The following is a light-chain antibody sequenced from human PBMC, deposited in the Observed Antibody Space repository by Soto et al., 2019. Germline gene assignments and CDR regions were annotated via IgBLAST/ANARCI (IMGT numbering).Light chain of an antibody. CDR3: CSFAGSYSYV. CDR1: SSDVGRYDY. V-gene: IGLV2-11*01. Sequence: QSVLTQPRSVSASPGQSVTISCTGTSSDVGRYDYVSWYQQHPGKAPKLIVYDVTERPSGVPDRFSGSKSGNTASLTISGLQAEDEADYSCCSFAGSYSYVFGNGTKVNVL. J-gene: IGLJ1*01. CDR2: DVT.